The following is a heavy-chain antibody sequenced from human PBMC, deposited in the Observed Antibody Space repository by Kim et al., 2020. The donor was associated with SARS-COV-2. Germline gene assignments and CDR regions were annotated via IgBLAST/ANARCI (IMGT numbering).Heavy chain of an antibody. CDR1: GGTFSSYA. J-gene: IGHJ6*02. D-gene: IGHD3-10*01. CDR2: IIPIFGTA. Sequence: SVKVSCKASGGTFSSYAISWVRQAPGQGLEWMGGIIPIFGTANYAQKFQGRVTITADESTSTAYMELSSLRSEDTAVYYCARGEALWFGDQNSYYYYGMDVWGQGTTVTVSS. CDR3: ARGEALWFGDQNSYYYYGMDV. V-gene: IGHV1-69*13.